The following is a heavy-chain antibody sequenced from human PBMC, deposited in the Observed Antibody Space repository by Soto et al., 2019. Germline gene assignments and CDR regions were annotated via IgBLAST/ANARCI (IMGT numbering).Heavy chain of an antibody. Sequence: GGSLRLSCAASGFTFSSYWMSWVRQAPGKGLEWVANIKQDGSEKYYVDSVKGRFTISRDNAKNSLYLQMNSLRAEDTAVYYCARAAFSPIYYYYYMDVWGKGTTVTVSS. CDR3: ARAAFSPIYYYYYMDV. V-gene: IGHV3-7*01. D-gene: IGHD3-3*01. J-gene: IGHJ6*03. CDR1: GFTFSSYW. CDR2: IKQDGSEK.